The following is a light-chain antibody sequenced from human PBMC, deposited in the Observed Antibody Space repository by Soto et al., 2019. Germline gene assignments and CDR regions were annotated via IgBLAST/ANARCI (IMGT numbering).Light chain of an antibody. J-gene: IGLJ3*02. CDR3: ISYTSSSTL. V-gene: IGLV2-14*01. CDR1: SSDVGGYNY. Sequence: QSALTQPASVSGSPEQSITISFTGTSSDVGGYNYVSWYQQHPGKAPKRMIYDVSNRPSGVSKRFSGSKSGNTASLTISGLQAEDEADYYCISYTSSSTLFGGGTKLTVL. CDR2: DVS.